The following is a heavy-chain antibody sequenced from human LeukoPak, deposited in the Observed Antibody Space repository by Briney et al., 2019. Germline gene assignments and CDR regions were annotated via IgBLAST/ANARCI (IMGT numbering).Heavy chain of an antibody. J-gene: IGHJ6*04. CDR1: GFTFTSSA. Sequence: GASVKVSCKASGFTFTSSAVQWVRQARGQRLEWIGWIVVGSGNTNYAQKFQERVTITRDMSTSTAYMELSSLRSEDTAVNYCAAGTVVPASYYYGMDVWGKGTTVTVSS. CDR3: AAGTVVPASYYYGMDV. D-gene: IGHD2-2*01. V-gene: IGHV1-58*01. CDR2: IVVGSGNT.